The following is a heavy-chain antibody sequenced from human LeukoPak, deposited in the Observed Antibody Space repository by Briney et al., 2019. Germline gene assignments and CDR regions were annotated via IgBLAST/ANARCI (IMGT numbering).Heavy chain of an antibody. V-gene: IGHV1-69*13. CDR2: IIPIFGTA. D-gene: IGHD6-13*01. J-gene: IGHJ4*02. Sequence: ASVKVSCKASGGTFSSYAISWVRQAPGQGLEWMGGIIPIFGTANYAQKFQGRVTITADESTSTAYMEMSSLRYEVTDVYYCARARDSSSWQRYVTPGDKVPYYFDYWGQGTLATVSS. CDR1: GGTFSSYA. CDR3: ARARDSSSWQRYVTPGDKVPYYFDY.